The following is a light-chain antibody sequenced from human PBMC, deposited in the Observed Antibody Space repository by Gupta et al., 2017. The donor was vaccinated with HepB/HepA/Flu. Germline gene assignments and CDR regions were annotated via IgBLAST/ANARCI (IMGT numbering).Light chain of an antibody. CDR1: SSDFGDFDH. CDR3: SSCTDTPTRVV. J-gene: IGLJ2*01. CDR2: DVD. Sequence: SSLPPPSSVSGSPGQSITISCTGTSSDFGDFDHVSWYQKNPGKAPKLLISDVDNRPSGVSSRFSGAKSGNTASLTIAGLQTEDEGDYYCSSCTDTPTRVVFGGGTKVTVL. V-gene: IGLV2-14*01.